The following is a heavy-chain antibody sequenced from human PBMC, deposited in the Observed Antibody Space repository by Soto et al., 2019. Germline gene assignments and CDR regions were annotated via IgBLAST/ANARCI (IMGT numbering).Heavy chain of an antibody. V-gene: IGHV5-10-1*01. D-gene: IGHD5-18*01. Sequence: GESLKISCKGSGYSFTSYWISWVRQMPGKGLEWMGRIDPSDSYTNYSPSFQGHVTISADKSISTAYLQWSSLKASDTAMYYCARLGGVDTAMDAFDIWGQGTMVTVSS. CDR2: IDPSDSYT. J-gene: IGHJ3*02. CDR3: ARLGGVDTAMDAFDI. CDR1: GYSFTSYW.